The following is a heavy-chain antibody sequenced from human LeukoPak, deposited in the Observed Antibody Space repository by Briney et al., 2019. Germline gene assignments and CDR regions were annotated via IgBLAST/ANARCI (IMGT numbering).Heavy chain of an antibody. Sequence: GGSRRLSCVVSGINFADYAMHWVRQPPGKGLEWVSLISADGGSTFSADSVKGRFSISRDNSKNSLYLQMNSLRSEDTAMYYCAKESGKFDYWGQGTLVAVSS. CDR3: AKESGKFDY. J-gene: IGHJ4*02. V-gene: IGHV3-43*02. CDR2: ISADGGST. CDR1: GINFADYA.